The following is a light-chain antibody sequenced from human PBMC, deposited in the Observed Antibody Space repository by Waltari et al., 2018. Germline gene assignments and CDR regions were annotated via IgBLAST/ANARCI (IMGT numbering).Light chain of an antibody. CDR1: QSVSSF. J-gene: IGKJ4*01. CDR2: GAS. Sequence: EVVMMQSPATLSVSPGERATLSCRASQSVSSFLAWYQQKPGQAPRPLLYGASPRATGIPARFSGSGSGTEFTLTISSLQSEDFAVYYCQQYNDWPPLTFGGGTKVEIK. V-gene: IGKV3-15*01. CDR3: QQYNDWPPLT.